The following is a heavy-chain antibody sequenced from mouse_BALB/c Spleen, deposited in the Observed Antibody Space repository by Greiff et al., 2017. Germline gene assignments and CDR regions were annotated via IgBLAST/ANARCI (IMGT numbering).Heavy chain of an antibody. CDR3: ARGLWGY. Sequence: EVKLMESGPGLVKPSQSLSLTCTVTGYSITSDYAWNWIRQFPGNKLEWMGYISYSGSTSYNPSLKSRISITRDTSKNQFFLQLNSVTTEDTATYYCARGLWGYWGQGTTLTVSS. CDR1: GYSITSDYA. D-gene: IGHD1-1*02. V-gene: IGHV3-2*02. J-gene: IGHJ2*01. CDR2: ISYSGST.